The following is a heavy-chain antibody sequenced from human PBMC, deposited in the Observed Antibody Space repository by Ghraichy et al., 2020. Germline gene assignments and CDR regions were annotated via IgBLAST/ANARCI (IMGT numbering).Heavy chain of an antibody. J-gene: IGHJ4*02. CDR2: IYWDDDK. V-gene: IGHV2-5*02. CDR1: GFSLSTSGVG. Sequence: SGPTLVKPTQTLTLTCTFSGFSLSTSGVGVGWIRQPPGKALEWLALIYWDDDKRYSPSLKSRLTITKDTSKNQVVLTMTNMDPVDTATYYCAHRRDAKGPGYSSSWSPYYFDYWGQGTLVTVSS. CDR3: AHRRDAKGPGYSSSWSPYYFDY. D-gene: IGHD6-13*01.